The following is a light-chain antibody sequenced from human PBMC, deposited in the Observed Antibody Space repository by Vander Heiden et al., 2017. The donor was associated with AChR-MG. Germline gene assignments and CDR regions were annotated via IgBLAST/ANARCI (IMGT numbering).Light chain of an antibody. J-gene: IGKJ2*01. CDR3: QQRSNGPPMYT. CDR2: DAS. Sequence: EIVLTQSPATLSLSPGERATLSCRASQSVSSYLAWYQQKPGQAPRLLIYDASNRATGIPARFSGSGSGTDFTLTISSLEPEDFAVYYCQQRSNGPPMYTFGQGTKLKIK. V-gene: IGKV3-11*01. CDR1: QSVSSY.